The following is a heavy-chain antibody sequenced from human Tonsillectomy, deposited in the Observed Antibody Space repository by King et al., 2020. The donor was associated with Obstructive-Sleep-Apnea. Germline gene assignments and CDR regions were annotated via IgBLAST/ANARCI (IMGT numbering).Heavy chain of an antibody. V-gene: IGHV3-9*01. J-gene: IGHJ6*02. D-gene: IGHD1-1*01. Sequence: VQLVQSGGGLVQPGRSLRLSCAASGFTFDDYAMHWVRQAPGKGLEWVSGISWDSGSIGYADSVKGRFTISRDNAKNSLYLQMNSLRAEDTALYYCAKDKWTRNERFYYGMDVWGQGTTVTVSS. CDR3: AKDKWTRNERFYYGMDV. CDR2: ISWDSGSI. CDR1: GFTFDDYA.